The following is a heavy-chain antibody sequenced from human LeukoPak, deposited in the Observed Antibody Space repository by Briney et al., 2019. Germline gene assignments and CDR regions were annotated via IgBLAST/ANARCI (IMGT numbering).Heavy chain of an antibody. CDR2: ISGSGENT. V-gene: IGHV3-23*01. CDR3: ANGAAAGTPTIGDY. J-gene: IGHJ4*02. CDR1: GFTFINYG. Sequence: GGSLRLSCAASGFTFINYGMSWVRQAPGRGLEWVSVISGSGENTYYADSVKGRFTISRDNFKNTLYLQMNSLRAEDTAVYYCANGAAAGTPTIGDYWGQGTLVTVSS. D-gene: IGHD6-13*01.